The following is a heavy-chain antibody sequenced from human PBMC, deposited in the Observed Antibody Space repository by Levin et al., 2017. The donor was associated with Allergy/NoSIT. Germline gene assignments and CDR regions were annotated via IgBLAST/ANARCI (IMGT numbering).Heavy chain of an antibody. CDR3: AKSFSLEQQLVQDY. V-gene: IGHV3-30*18. D-gene: IGHD6-13*01. CDR1: GFTFSSYG. CDR2: ISYDGSNK. J-gene: IGHJ4*02. Sequence: PGGSLRLSCAASGFTFSSYGMHWVRQAPGKGLEWVAVISYDGSNKYYADSVKGRFTISRDNSKNTLYLQMNSLRAEDTAVYYCAKSFSLEQQLVQDYWGQGTLVTVSS.